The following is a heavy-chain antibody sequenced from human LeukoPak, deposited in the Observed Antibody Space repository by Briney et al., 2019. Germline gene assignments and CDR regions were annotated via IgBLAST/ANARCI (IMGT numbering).Heavy chain of an antibody. J-gene: IGHJ4*02. V-gene: IGHV1-18*01. CDR3: ARDDYYDSSGYYDY. Sequence: AASVKVSCKDSGYTFTSYGISWVRQAPGQGLEWMGWISAYNGNTNYAQKLQGRVTMTTDTSTSTAYMELRSLRSDDTAVYYCARDDYYDSSGYYDYWGRGTLVTVSS. D-gene: IGHD3-22*01. CDR1: GYTFTSYG. CDR2: ISAYNGNT.